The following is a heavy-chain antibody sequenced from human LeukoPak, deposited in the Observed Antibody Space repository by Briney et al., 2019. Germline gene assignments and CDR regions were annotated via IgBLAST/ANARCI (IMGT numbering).Heavy chain of an antibody. CDR1: GGSISSGSYY. D-gene: IGHD3-16*01. CDR3: ASGPRGYFDY. CDR2: IYTSGST. V-gene: IGHV4-61*02. J-gene: IGHJ4*02. Sequence: SETLSLTCTVSGGSISSGSYYWSWIRQPAGKGLEWIGRIYTSGSTNYNPSLKSRVTISVDTSKNQFSLKLSSVTAADTAVYYGASGPRGYFDYWGQGTLVTVSS.